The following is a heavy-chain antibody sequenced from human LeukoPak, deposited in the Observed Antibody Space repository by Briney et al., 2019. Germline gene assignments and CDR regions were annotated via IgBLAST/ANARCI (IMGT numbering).Heavy chain of an antibody. Sequence: GGSLRLSCAASGFTFSNYGMSWVRQAPGKGLEWVSVISGSGDSTYYADSVKGRFTISRDNSKNTLYLQMHSLRAEDTAVYYCAELGITMIGGVWGKGTTVTISS. J-gene: IGHJ6*04. CDR3: AELGITMIGGV. CDR1: GFTFSNYG. D-gene: IGHD3-10*02. CDR2: ISGSGDST. V-gene: IGHV3-23*01.